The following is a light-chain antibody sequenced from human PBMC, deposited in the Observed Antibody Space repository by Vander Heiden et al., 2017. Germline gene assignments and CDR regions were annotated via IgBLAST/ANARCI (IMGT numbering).Light chain of an antibody. V-gene: IGKV4-1*01. CDR3: QQDVCTPHT. CDR1: QSVLHSSNNKNY. CDR2: WAS. Sequence: DIVMTQSPDSLAVSLGERATINCKSSQSVLHSSNNKNYLAWYQQKPGQPPKLLIYWASTRESGVPERFSGSGSRTDFTLTISSLQAEDVAVYYCQQDVCTPHTFGGGTKVEIK. J-gene: IGKJ4*01.